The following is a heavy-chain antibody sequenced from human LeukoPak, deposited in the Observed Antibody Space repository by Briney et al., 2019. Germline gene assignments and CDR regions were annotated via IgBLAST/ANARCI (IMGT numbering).Heavy chain of an antibody. D-gene: IGHD3-22*01. Sequence: MASETLSLTCTVSGGSIRGYYWSWIRQPPGKGPEWIGYIHYSGSTTYSPSLQSRVTISVDMSKNQFSLKLTSVTAADTAVYYCARGTMMVGPWGQGTLVTVSS. CDR3: ARGTMMVGP. CDR1: GGSIRGYY. CDR2: IHYSGST. V-gene: IGHV4-59*01. J-gene: IGHJ5*02.